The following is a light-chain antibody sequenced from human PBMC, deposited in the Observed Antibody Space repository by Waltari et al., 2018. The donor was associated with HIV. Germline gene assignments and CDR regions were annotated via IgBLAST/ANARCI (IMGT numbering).Light chain of an antibody. CDR1: QSVRSTY. J-gene: IGKJ2*01. Sequence: EISLPHPPGTLPLSPVEPATLSCRCSQSVRSTYVAWYQHKHAQAPRLLIVGASSRATDIPDRFSGGGSGADFTLTISSLEPEDSAVFGCQQYGTSPYTFSPGTKLKI. CDR3: QQYGTSPYT. CDR2: GAS. V-gene: IGKV3-20*01.